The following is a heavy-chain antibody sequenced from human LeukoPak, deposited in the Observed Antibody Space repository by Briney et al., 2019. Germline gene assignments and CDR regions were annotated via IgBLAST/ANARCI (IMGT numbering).Heavy chain of an antibody. J-gene: IGHJ4*02. CDR2: IYYSGST. Sequence: PSETLSLTCTVSGGSISSSSYYWDWIRQPPGKGLEWIGSIYYSGSTNYNPSLKSRVTISVDTSKNQFSLKLSSVTAADTAVYYCARGVNGLYYYDSSGLHFDYWGQGTLVTVSS. CDR1: GGSISSSSYY. D-gene: IGHD3-22*01. CDR3: ARGVNGLYYYDSSGLHFDY. V-gene: IGHV4-39*07.